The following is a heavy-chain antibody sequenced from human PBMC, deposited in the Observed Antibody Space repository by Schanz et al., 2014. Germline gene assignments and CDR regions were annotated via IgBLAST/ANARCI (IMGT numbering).Heavy chain of an antibody. J-gene: IGHJ4*02. Sequence: EAQVVESGGGLVQPGGSLRLSCAASGFTFSRYWMSWVRQAPGKGLEWVANINEDESHKYYVDSVKGRFTISRDNAKNSLDVQMNSLRVEDSAVYFCVKNGRELESFWGPGTLVTVSS. D-gene: IGHD3-3*01. V-gene: IGHV3-7*01. CDR1: GFTFSRYW. CDR2: INEDESHK. CDR3: VKNGRELESF.